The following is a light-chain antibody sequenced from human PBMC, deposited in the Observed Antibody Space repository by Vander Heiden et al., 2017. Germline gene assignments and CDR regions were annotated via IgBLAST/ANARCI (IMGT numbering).Light chain of an antibody. CDR1: QSISSY. V-gene: IGKV1-39*01. CDR2: AAS. Sequence: DIQMTQSPSSLSASVGDRVTITCRASQSISSYLNWYQQKPGKAPKLLIVAASSLQSGVPSRFSGSGSGTDFTLTISSLQPEDFATYYCQQSYSTPRTFGQGTKVEIK. J-gene: IGKJ1*01. CDR3: QQSYSTPRT.